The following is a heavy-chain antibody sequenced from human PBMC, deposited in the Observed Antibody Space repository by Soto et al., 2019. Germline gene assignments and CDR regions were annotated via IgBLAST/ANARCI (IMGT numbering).Heavy chain of an antibody. V-gene: IGHV4-34*01. Sequence: SETLSLTCAVYGGSFSGYYWSWIRQPPGKGLEWIGEINHSGSTNYNPSLKSRVTISVDTSKNQFSLKLSSVTAADTAVYYCARGNRRVVVVADRRGIDYWGQGTLVTVSS. J-gene: IGHJ4*02. CDR3: ARGNRRVVVVADRRGIDY. CDR1: GGSFSGYY. D-gene: IGHD2-15*01. CDR2: INHSGST.